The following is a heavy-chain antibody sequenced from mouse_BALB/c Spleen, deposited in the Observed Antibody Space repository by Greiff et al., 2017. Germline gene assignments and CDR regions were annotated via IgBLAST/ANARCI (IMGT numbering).Heavy chain of an antibody. CDR2: IYPGSGNT. V-gene: IGHV1-63*01. D-gene: IGHD2-14*01. CDR1: GYAFTNYW. J-gene: IGHJ4*01. CDR3: ARREPYYRYDGNYYAMDY. Sequence: QVHVKQSGAELVRPGTSVKISCKASGYAFTNYWLGWVKQRPGHGLEWIGDIYPGSGNTYYNEKFKGKATLTADKSSSTAYMQLSSLTSEDSAVYFCARREPYYRYDGNYYAMDYWGQGTSVTVSS.